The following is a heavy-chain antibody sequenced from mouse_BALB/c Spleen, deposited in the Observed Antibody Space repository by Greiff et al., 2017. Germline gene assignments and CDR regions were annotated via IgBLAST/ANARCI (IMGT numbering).Heavy chain of an antibody. J-gene: IGHJ1*01. V-gene: IGHV1-69*01. D-gene: IGHD2-4*01. CDR2: IDTSDSYT. CDR1: GYTFTDYW. Sequence: QVQLQQSGAELVMPGASVKMSCKASGYTFTDYWMHWVKQRPGQGLEWIGAIDTSDSYTSYNQKFKGKATLTVDESSSTAYMQLSSLTSEDSAVYYCARWDYDWYFDVWGAGTTVTVSS. CDR3: ARWDYDWYFDV.